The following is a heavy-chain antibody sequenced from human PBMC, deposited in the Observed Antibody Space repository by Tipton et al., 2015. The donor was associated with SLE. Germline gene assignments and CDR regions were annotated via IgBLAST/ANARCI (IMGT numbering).Heavy chain of an antibody. Sequence: TLSLTCTVSGGSISSSSYYWGWIRQPPWKGLEWIGSIYYSGSTYYNPSLKSRVTISVDTSKDQFSLKLSSVTAADAAVYYCARHEENYYYYYMDVWGKGTTVTVSS. CDR2: IYYSGST. CDR1: GGSISSSSYY. V-gene: IGHV4-39*01. J-gene: IGHJ6*03. CDR3: ARHEENYYYYYMDV.